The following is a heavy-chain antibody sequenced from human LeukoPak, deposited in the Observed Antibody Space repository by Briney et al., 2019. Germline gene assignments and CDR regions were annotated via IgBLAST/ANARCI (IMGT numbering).Heavy chain of an antibody. CDR1: GGTFSSYA. J-gene: IGHJ5*02. Sequence: SVKVSCKASGGTFSSYAISWVRQAPGQGLEWMGGIIPIFGTANYAQKFQGRVTITTDESTSTAYMELSSLRSEDTAVYYCARALGSTSPFFDPWGQGTLVTVSS. CDR2: IIPIFGTA. V-gene: IGHV1-69*05. D-gene: IGHD2-2*01. CDR3: ARALGSTSPFFDP.